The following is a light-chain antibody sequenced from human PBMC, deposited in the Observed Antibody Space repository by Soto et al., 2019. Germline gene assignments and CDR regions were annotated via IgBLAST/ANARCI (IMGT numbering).Light chain of an antibody. CDR3: QQYGDWPLT. J-gene: IGKJ4*01. CDR1: QSVGNN. Sequence: EIVLTQSPATLSVSPGERATLSCRASQSVGNNFAWYQQKPGQAPRLLIFATSTRATGVPARFSGSGSGTEFTLTSSSLQSEDFAGYYCQQYGDWPLTFGGGAKVEIE. V-gene: IGKV3-15*01. CDR2: ATS.